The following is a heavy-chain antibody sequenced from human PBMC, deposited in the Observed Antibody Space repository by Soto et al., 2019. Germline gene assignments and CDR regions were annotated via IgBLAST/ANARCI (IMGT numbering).Heavy chain of an antibody. Sequence: SETLSLTCAVSGGSISSGGYSWGWIRQPPGKGLEWIGYIYHSGRTYYNPSLKSRVTISVDRTKNQFSLKLSSVTEADTAVYYCARVPDRWGQGTLVTVSS. V-gene: IGHV4-30-2*01. D-gene: IGHD2-2*01. J-gene: IGHJ5*02. CDR1: GGSISSGGYS. CDR2: IYHSGRT. CDR3: ARVPDR.